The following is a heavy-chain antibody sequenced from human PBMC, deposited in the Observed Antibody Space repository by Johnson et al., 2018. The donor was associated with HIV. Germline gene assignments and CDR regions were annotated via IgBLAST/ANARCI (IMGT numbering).Heavy chain of an antibody. D-gene: IGHD1-7*01. V-gene: IGHV3-30*04. J-gene: IGHJ3*02. Sequence: QVQLVESGGGLVQPGGSLRLSCAASGFTFSSYAMHWVRQAPGKGLEWVAVISYDGSNKYYEDSVKGRFTISRDNSKNTLYLQMNSLRAEDTAVYYCAREDQNWNYDHAFDIWGQGTMVTVSS. CDR3: AREDQNWNYDHAFDI. CDR2: ISYDGSNK. CDR1: GFTFSSYA.